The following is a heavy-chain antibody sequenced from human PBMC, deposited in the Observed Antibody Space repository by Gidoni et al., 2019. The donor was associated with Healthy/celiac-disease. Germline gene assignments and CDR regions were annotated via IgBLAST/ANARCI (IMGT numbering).Heavy chain of an antibody. CDR2: ISGSGGST. D-gene: IGHD3-10*01. V-gene: IGHV3-23*01. J-gene: IGHJ6*02. CDR1: GFTFTSYA. Sequence: EVQLLESGGGLVQPGGSLRLSCAASGFTFTSYAMSWVRQAPGKGLAWVSAISGSGGSTYYADSVKGRFTISRDNSKNTLYLQMNSLRAEDTAVYYCAKEGSSYYYYYGMDVWGQGTTVTVSS. CDR3: AKEGSSYYYYYGMDV.